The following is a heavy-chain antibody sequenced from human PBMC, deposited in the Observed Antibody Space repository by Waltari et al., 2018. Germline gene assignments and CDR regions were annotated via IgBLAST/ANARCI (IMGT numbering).Heavy chain of an antibody. Sequence: QVQLQQWGAGLLKPSETLSLTCAVYGGSFSGYYLSWIRQPPGKGLEWIGEINHSGSTNYNPSLKSRVTISVDTSKNQFSLKLSSVTAADTAVYYCARVEGSMVQGLFDYWGQGTLVTVSS. CDR3: ARVEGSMVQGLFDY. V-gene: IGHV4-34*01. CDR2: INHSGST. CDR1: GGSFSGYY. D-gene: IGHD3-10*01. J-gene: IGHJ4*02.